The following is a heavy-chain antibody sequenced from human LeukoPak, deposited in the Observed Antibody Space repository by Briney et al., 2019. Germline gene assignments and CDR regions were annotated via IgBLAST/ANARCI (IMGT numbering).Heavy chain of an antibody. CDR3: ARERVSWFDP. V-gene: IGHV1-69*13. CDR1: GGTFSSYA. D-gene: IGHD3-22*01. J-gene: IGHJ5*02. Sequence: SVKVSCKASGGTFSSYAISWVRQAPGQGLEWMGGIIPIFGTANYAQKFQGRVTITADESTSTAYMELSSLRSEDTAVYYYARERVSWFDPWGQGTLVTVSS. CDR2: IIPIFGTA.